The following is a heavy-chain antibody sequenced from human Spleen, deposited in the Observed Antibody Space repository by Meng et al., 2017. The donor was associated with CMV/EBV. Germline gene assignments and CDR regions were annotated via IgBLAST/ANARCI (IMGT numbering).Heavy chain of an antibody. D-gene: IGHD3-3*01. J-gene: IGHJ6*02. CDR3: ARDGEVRFLEWLTTIRGMDV. Sequence: GGSLRLSCAASGFTFSDSYMSWIRQAPGKGLEWVSYISSSGTTIYYADSVKGRFTISRDDAKNSLFLQMDSLRAEDTAVYYCARDGEVRFLEWLTTIRGMDVWGQGTTVTVSS. V-gene: IGHV3-11*01. CDR1: GFTFSDSY. CDR2: ISSSGTTI.